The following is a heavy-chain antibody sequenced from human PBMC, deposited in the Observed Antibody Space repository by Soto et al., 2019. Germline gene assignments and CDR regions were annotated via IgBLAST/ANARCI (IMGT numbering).Heavy chain of an antibody. CDR2: ISGSGGST. Sequence: HPGGSLRLSCAASGFTFSSYAMSWVRQAPGKGLEWVSAISGSGGSTYYADSVKGRFTISRDNSKNTLYLQMNSLRAEDTAVYYCAKGKAYLRWYYFDYWGQGTLVTVSS. CDR3: AKGKAYLRWYYFDY. J-gene: IGHJ4*02. D-gene: IGHD3-10*02. V-gene: IGHV3-23*01. CDR1: GFTFSSYA.